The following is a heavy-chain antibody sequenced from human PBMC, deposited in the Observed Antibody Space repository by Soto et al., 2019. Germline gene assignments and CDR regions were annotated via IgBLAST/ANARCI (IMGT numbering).Heavy chain of an antibody. J-gene: IGHJ4*02. CDR2: IYFDGITT. Sequence: GGSLRLSCTASGFTFNTHGMHWVRQAPGKGLVWVSRIYFDGITTNYADSVKGRLTVSRDNAKNTVYLHVNTRRDEDTAVYYCARGGAMGVDYWGQGTLVTVSS. D-gene: IGHD1-26*01. CDR3: ARGGAMGVDY. CDR1: GFTFNTHG. V-gene: IGHV3-74*01.